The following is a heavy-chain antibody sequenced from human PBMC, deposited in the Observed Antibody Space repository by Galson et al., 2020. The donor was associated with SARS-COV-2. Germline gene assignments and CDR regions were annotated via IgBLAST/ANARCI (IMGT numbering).Heavy chain of an antibody. CDR2: ITQSGSV. J-gene: IGHJ4*02. Sequence: SQTLSLTCAVYGGSFSGHYWSWIRQSPGKGLEWIGEITQSGSVNYNPSLKSRVTISADTSKNQFSLELRSVTAADTAVYDCARGLFQTTMVIVVFTGGSFYFDSWGQGTLVSVSS. CDR3: ARGLFQTTMVIVVFTGGSFYFDS. D-gene: IGHD3-22*01. CDR1: GGSFSGHY. V-gene: IGHV4-34*01.